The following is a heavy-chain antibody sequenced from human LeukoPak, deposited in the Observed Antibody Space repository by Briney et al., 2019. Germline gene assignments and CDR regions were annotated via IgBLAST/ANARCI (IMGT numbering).Heavy chain of an antibody. V-gene: IGHV4-4*02. Sequence: SETLSLTCAVSGGSISSSNWWSWVRQPPGKGLEWIGEIYHSGSTYYNPSLKSRVTISVDTSKNQFSLKLSSVTAADTAVYYCARHDTSDYYDSSVWWFDPWGQGTLVTVSS. CDR1: GGSISSSNW. CDR2: IYHSGST. J-gene: IGHJ5*02. D-gene: IGHD3-22*01. CDR3: ARHDTSDYYDSSVWWFDP.